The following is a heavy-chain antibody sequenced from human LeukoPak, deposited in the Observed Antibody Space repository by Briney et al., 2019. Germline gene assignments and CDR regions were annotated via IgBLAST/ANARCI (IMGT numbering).Heavy chain of an antibody. Sequence: GGSLRLSCAASGFTFSSYSMNWVRQAPGKGLVWVSSISSSSSYIYYADSVKGRFTISRDNAKNSLYLQMNSLRAEDTAVYYCARDRVPAAISTGFDPWGQGTLVTVSS. J-gene: IGHJ5*02. CDR3: ARDRVPAAISTGFDP. CDR1: GFTFSSYS. V-gene: IGHV3-21*01. CDR2: ISSSSSYI. D-gene: IGHD2-2*01.